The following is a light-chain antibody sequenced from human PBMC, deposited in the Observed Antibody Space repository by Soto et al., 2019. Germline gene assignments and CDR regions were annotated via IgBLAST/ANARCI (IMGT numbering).Light chain of an antibody. CDR2: AAS. Sequence: DIQLTHSPSSVSSSVVDRVSITCGASQDIAAYLAWYQHKPGRAPELLIHAASSLQSGVPSRFSGSGSGTDFTLTINSLQPEDFATYDCQQAYSFPITFGQGTRLEI. J-gene: IGKJ5*01. V-gene: IGKV1D-12*01. CDR1: QDIAAY. CDR3: QQAYSFPIT.